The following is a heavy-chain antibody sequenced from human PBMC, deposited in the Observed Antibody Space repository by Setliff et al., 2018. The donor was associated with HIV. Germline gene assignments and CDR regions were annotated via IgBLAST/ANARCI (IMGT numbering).Heavy chain of an antibody. J-gene: IGHJ4*02. D-gene: IGHD3-10*01. CDR3: ARHGQYGSGSYYNRPFDY. CDR2: IYPGDSDT. V-gene: IGHV5-51*01. Sequence: PGESLKISCKGSGYSFTNYWIAWLRRMPGKGLEWMGIIYPGDSDTRYSPSFQGQVTISADKSISTAYLQWSSLKASDTAMYYCARHGQYGSGSYYNRPFDYWGQGTLVTVSS. CDR1: GYSFTNYW.